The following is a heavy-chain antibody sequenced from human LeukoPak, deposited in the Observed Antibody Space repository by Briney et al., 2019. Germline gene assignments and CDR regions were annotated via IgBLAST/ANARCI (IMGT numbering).Heavy chain of an antibody. Sequence: GGSLRLSCAASGFTFSSYAMSWVRQAPGKGLEWVSAISGSADSTYYADSVKGRFTISRDNSKNTLYLQMNSLRAEDTAVYYCARGVGSGSRLRAGDYWGQGTLVTVS. CDR2: ISGSADST. CDR1: GFTFSSYA. D-gene: IGHD1-26*01. J-gene: IGHJ4*02. CDR3: ARGVGSGSRLRAGDY. V-gene: IGHV3-23*01.